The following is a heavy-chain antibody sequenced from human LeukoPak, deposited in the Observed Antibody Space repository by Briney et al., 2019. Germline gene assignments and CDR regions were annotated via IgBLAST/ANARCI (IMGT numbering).Heavy chain of an antibody. Sequence: GGSLRLSCVASGFTFTSYPIHWVRQAPGKGLEWVAVISDDGRDKYHADSVKGRFTISRDNSKNTLYLQMNSLRAEDTAVYYCARDPRTVVVPAATNNWFDPWGQGTLVTVSS. D-gene: IGHD2-2*01. J-gene: IGHJ5*02. V-gene: IGHV3-30*04. CDR2: ISDDGRDK. CDR1: GFTFTSYP. CDR3: ARDPRTVVVPAATNNWFDP.